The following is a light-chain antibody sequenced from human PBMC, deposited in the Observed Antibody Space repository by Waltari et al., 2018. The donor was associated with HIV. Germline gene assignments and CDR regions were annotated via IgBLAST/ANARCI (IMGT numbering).Light chain of an antibody. Sequence: VLAQPPSAAGTPRQRVTLPWSGSSPNIESNFVYGYQQLPGTAPKLLIYRNNQRPSGVPDRCSGSKSGTSASLAISGLRSEDEAEYYCAAWDDSLRGVFCGGTKLTVL. CDR3: AAWDDSLRGV. J-gene: IGLJ2*01. V-gene: IGLV1-47*01. CDR1: SPNIESNF. CDR2: RNN.